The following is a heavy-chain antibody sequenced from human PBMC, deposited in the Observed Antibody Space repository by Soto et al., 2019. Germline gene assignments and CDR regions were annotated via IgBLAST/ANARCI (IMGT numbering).Heavy chain of an antibody. V-gene: IGHV4-34*01. D-gene: IGHD1-26*01. Sequence: SETLSLTCAVYGGSFSGYYWSWIRQPPGKGLEWIGEINHSGSTNYNPSLKSRVTISVDTSKNQFSLKLSSVTAADTAVYYCARGDGSYWGQGTLVTVSS. CDR1: GGSFSGYY. CDR2: INHSGST. CDR3: ARGDGSY. J-gene: IGHJ4*02.